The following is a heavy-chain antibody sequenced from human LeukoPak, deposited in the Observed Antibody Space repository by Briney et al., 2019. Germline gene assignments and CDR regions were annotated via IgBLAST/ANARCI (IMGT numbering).Heavy chain of an antibody. Sequence: GGSLRLSCAASGFTFSSYAMNWVRQAPGKGLEWVSSISHIGSYIYYSDSVKGRFTISRDNAKNSLYLQMNSLRAEDTAVYFCARDWGSWDFDFWGQGTLVTVSS. CDR2: ISHIGSYI. CDR1: GFTFSSYA. J-gene: IGHJ4*02. CDR3: ARDWGSWDFDF. D-gene: IGHD6-13*01. V-gene: IGHV3-21*01.